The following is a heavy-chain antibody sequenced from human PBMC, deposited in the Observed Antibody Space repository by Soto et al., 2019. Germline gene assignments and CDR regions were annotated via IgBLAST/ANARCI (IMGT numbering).Heavy chain of an antibody. Sequence: SETLSLTCTVSGGSISSYYWSWIRQPPGKGLEWIGYIYYSGSTNYNPSLKSRVTISVDTSKNQFSLKLSSVTAADTAVYYCARDRREVRWYYFDYWGQGTLVTVSS. CDR3: ARDRREVRWYYFDY. CDR2: IYYSGST. D-gene: IGHD4-17*01. V-gene: IGHV4-59*01. J-gene: IGHJ4*02. CDR1: GGSISSYY.